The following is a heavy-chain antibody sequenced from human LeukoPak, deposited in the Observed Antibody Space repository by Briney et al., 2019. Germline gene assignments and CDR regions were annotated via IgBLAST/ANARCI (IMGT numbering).Heavy chain of an antibody. CDR3: ARSPPAVTSVPYYFDY. V-gene: IGHV3-7*01. J-gene: IGHJ4*02. D-gene: IGHD4-17*01. Sequence: GGSLRLSCAASGFTFSSYWMSWVRQAPGKGLEWVANIKQDGSEKYYVDSVKGRFTISRDNAKNSLYLQMNSLRAEDTAVYYCARSPPAVTSVPYYFDYWGQGTLVTVSS. CDR2: IKQDGSEK. CDR1: GFTFSSYW.